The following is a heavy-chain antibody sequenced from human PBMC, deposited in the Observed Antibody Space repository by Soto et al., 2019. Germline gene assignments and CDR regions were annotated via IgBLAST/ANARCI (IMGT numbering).Heavy chain of an antibody. CDR2: ISYDGSNK. CDR1: RFAFTSYS. Sequence: SLILTCAPTRFAFTSYSMQSVLKAPCTGLEWVAVISYDGSNKYYADSVKGRFTISRDNSMYTLYLQMNILRAEDSAVYYCAKDQGPLGHYYDSSGYHDAFDIWGQGT. D-gene: IGHD3-22*01. J-gene: IGHJ3*02. V-gene: IGHV3-30*18. CDR3: AKDQGPLGHYYDSSGYHDAFDI.